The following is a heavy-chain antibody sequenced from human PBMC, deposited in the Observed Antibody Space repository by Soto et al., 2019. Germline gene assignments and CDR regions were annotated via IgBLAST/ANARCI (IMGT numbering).Heavy chain of an antibody. CDR2: IIPIFRTP. CDR3: AREKDRQRLGGTYYYITDV. D-gene: IGHD3-22*01. V-gene: IGHV1-69*12. J-gene: IGHJ6*02. CDR1: GGTFSSYA. Sequence: QVQLVQSGAEVKKPGSSVKVSCKASGGTFSSYAISWVRQAPGQGLEWMGGIIPIFRTPDYAQKFQGRVTITADESARTADMERSSLRSEDTAVYYCAREKDRQRLGGTYYYITDVWGQGTTVTVSS.